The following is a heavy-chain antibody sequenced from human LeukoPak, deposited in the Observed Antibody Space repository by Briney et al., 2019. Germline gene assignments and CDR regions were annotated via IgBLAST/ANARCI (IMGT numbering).Heavy chain of an antibody. Sequence: SSETLSFTCAVSGGSISSGGYSWSWIRQPPGKGLEWIGYIYHSGSTYYNPSLKSRVTISVDRSKNQFSLKLRSVTAADTAVYYCARVRRDYSYLYYGMDVWGQGTTVTVSS. D-gene: IGHD4-17*01. J-gene: IGHJ6*02. V-gene: IGHV4-30-2*01. CDR3: ARVRRDYSYLYYGMDV. CDR1: GGSISSGGYS. CDR2: IYHSGST.